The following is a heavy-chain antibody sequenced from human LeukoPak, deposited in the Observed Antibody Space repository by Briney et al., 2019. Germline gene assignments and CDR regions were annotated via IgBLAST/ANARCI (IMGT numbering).Heavy chain of an antibody. CDR1: GFTFSSYG. CDR2: ISSTSRTI. V-gene: IGHV3-48*02. CDR3: ARDPLRWLQNNYYYYYMDV. J-gene: IGHJ6*03. D-gene: IGHD5-24*01. Sequence: GGSLRLSCAASGFTFSSYGMDWVRQAPGKGLEWVSYISSTSRTIYDADSVKGRFTISRDNAKNSLYLQMNSLRDEDTAVYYCARDPLRWLQNNYYYYYMDVWGKGTTVTVSS.